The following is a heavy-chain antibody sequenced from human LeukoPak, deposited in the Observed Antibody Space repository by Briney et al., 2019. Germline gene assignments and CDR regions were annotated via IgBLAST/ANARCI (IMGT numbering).Heavy chain of an antibody. CDR2: IYHSGST. Sequence: PSETLSLTCTVSGGSISSSSYYWGWIRQPPGKGLEWIGSIYHSGSTYYNPSLKSRVTISVDTSKNQFSLKLSSVTAADTAVYYCARARAHYGGFDYWGQGTLVTVSS. D-gene: IGHD4-17*01. CDR1: GGSISSSSYY. J-gene: IGHJ4*02. V-gene: IGHV4-39*07. CDR3: ARARAHYGGFDY.